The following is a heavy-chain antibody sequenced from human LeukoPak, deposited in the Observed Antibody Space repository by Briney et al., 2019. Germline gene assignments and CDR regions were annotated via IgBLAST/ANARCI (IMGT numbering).Heavy chain of an antibody. CDR1: IYSINNGDL. Sequence: SETLSLTCVVSIYSINNGDLWARLRQPPGKGLEGIGSVGGGTHYNPSLKSRVTLSVATSKNEFSLRLSSVTAADTGVYYCARPRHTSMDIFDYWGQGNLVTVSS. V-gene: IGHV4-38-2*01. CDR2: VGGGT. D-gene: IGHD2-2*03. J-gene: IGHJ4*01. CDR3: ARPRHTSMDIFDY.